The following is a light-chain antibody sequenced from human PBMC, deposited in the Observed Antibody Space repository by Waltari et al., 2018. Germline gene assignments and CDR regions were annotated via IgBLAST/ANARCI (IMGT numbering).Light chain of an antibody. V-gene: IGKV4-1*01. CDR2: WAS. J-gene: IGKJ2*01. Sequence: DIVMTQSPDSLAVSLGERATIHVKTSQSVLYSSNNKNYLAWYQQKPGQPPKLLIYWASTRESGVPDRFSGSGSGTDFTLTISSLQAEDVAVYYCQQYYSTPYTFGQGTKLEIK. CDR1: QSVLYSSNNKNY. CDR3: QQYYSTPYT.